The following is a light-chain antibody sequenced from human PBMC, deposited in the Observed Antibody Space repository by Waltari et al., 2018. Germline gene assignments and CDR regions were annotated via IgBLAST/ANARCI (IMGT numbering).Light chain of an antibody. V-gene: IGLV1-47*01. Sequence: QPVLTQPPSASGTPGPRVTIPCSGSCSNIGNDNVSVYQQPPGKAPKLLIYNDVQRPSGVPDRFSGSKSGTSASLAISGLRSEDEADYYCVGWDGSLRAYVFGTGTMLTVL. J-gene: IGLJ1*01. CDR3: VGWDGSLRAYV. CDR2: NDV. CDR1: CSNIGNDN.